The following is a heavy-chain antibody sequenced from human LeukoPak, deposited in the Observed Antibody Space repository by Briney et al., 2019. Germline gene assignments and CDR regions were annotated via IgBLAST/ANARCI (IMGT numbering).Heavy chain of an antibody. CDR1: GFRFSYYS. J-gene: IGHJ4*02. Sequence: GGSLRLSCAASGFRFSYYSMNWVRQAPGKGLEWISYIGNSGTTIYYAGSVKGRFTISRDNDKDSLYLQMNSLRAEDTAVYYCTTGPFDYWGQGTLVTVSS. V-gene: IGHV3-48*01. CDR3: TTGPFDY. CDR2: IGNSGTTI.